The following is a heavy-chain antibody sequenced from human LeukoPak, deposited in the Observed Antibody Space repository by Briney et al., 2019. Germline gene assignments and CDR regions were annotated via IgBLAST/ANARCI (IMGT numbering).Heavy chain of an antibody. J-gene: IGHJ4*02. Sequence: GGSLRLSCAASGFTFSSYSMNWVRQAPGKGLEWVSSISSSSSYIHYADSVKGRFTISRENAKNSLYLQTNGLRAEDTAVYYCARDGELWTFDYWGQGTLVTVSS. CDR2: ISSSSSYI. D-gene: IGHD5-18*01. V-gene: IGHV3-21*01. CDR1: GFTFSSYS. CDR3: ARDGELWTFDY.